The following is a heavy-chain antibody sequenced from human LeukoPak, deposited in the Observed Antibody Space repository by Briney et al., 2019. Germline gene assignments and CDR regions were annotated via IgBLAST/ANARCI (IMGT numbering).Heavy chain of an antibody. CDR3: ARPWSAPQGWFDP. J-gene: IGHJ5*02. D-gene: IGHD2-8*02. CDR2: INPNSGGT. V-gene: IGHV1-2*02. CDR1: GYTFTGYY. Sequence: ASVKVSCKASGYTFTGYYMHWVRQAPGQGLEWMGWINPNSGGTNYAQKFQGRVTMTRDTSISTAYMELSRLRSDDTAVYYCARPWSAPQGWFDPWGQGTLVTVSS.